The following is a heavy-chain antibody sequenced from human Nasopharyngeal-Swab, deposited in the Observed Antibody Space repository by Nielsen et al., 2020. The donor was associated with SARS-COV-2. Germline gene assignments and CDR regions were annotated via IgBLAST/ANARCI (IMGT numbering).Heavy chain of an antibody. CDR2: ITWNSGV. Sequence: GGSLRLTCDASGFTDDDEARHGVRQAPGKGLEWVSGITWNSGVAYTDSVKGRFTISRDNARNSLYLQMNSLRTEDTAFYYCPKGRADYSNPSFDNWGQGTLVTVSS. CDR1: GFTDDDEA. CDR3: PKGRADYSNPSFDN. J-gene: IGHJ4*02. V-gene: IGHV3-9*01. D-gene: IGHD4-11*01.